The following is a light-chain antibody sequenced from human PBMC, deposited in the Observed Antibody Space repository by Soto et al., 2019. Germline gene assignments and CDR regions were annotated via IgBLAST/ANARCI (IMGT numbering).Light chain of an antibody. Sequence: EIVLTQSPGTLSLSPGERATLSCRASQSITSNFLAWYQQKPGQAPRLLIYGASTRAAGVPDRFSGSGSGTDFTLTITRLEPEDFAVYYCHRYGRSTHMYTFGQGTKLGIK. J-gene: IGKJ2*01. CDR1: QSITSNF. V-gene: IGKV3-20*01. CDR2: GAS. CDR3: HRYGRSTHMYT.